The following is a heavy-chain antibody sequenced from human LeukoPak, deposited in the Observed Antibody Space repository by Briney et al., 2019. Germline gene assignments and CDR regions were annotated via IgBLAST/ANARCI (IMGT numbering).Heavy chain of an antibody. CDR2: INPNSSST. V-gene: IGHV1-2*02. J-gene: IGHJ3*02. CDR3: ARGDIVVVVAATGDAFDI. CDR1: AYTFTLYY. Sequence: ASVTVSCTASAYTFTLYYIHWVRQAPGHGLEGMGWINPNSSSTKYAQRFQGRVTMTRDTSISTAYMELSRLTSDGTAVYYCARGDIVVVVAATGDAFDIWGQGTMVTVSS. D-gene: IGHD2-15*01.